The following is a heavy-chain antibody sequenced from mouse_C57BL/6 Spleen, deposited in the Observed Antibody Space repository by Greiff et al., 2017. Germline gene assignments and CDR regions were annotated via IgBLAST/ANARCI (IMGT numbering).Heavy chain of an antibody. J-gene: IGHJ4*01. CDR3: ASPGTWENAMDD. CDR1: GYAFSSYW. Sequence: QVQLQQSGAELVKPGASVKISCKASGYAFSSYWMNWVKQRPGKGLAWIGQIYPGDGDTNYNGKFKGKSTLTADKSSSTAYMQLSSLTSEDSAVYFCASPGTWENAMDDWGQGTSVTVSS. V-gene: IGHV1-80*01. D-gene: IGHD4-1*01. CDR2: IYPGDGDT.